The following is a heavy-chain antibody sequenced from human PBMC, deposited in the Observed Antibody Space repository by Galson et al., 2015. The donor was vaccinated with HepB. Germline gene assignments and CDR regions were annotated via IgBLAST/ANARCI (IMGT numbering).Heavy chain of an antibody. CDR2: ISGSGTDT. J-gene: IGHJ6*03. CDR1: GFAFNRHA. Sequence: SLRLSCAASGFAFNRHAMTWVRQAPGKGLEWVSAISGSGTDTYYADSVKGRFTISRDNSKNTLYLQMNSLRAEDTAVFYCAKGVVGSYSRTYYYYYYYMDVWGKGTTVTVSS. V-gene: IGHV3-23*01. CDR3: AKGVVGSYSRTYYYYYYYMDV. D-gene: IGHD2-15*01.